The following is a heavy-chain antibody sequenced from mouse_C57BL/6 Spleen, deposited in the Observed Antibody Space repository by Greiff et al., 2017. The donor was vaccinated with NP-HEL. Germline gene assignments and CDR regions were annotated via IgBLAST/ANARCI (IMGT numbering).Heavy chain of an antibody. CDR2: INPNYGTT. D-gene: IGHD2-4*01. CDR3: ARGYGPYDYGAWFAY. V-gene: IGHV1-39*01. CDR1: GYSFTDYN. Sequence: VQLQQSGPELVKPGASVKISCKASGYSFTDYNMNWVKQSNGKSLEWIGVINPNYGTTSYNQKFKGKATLTVDQSSSTAYMQLNSLPSEDSAVYYCARGYGPYDYGAWFAYWGQGTLVTVSA. J-gene: IGHJ3*01.